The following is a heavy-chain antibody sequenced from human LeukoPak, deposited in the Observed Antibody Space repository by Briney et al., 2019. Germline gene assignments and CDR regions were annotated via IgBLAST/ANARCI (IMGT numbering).Heavy chain of an antibody. J-gene: IGHJ6*02. D-gene: IGHD6-6*01. CDR2: IYRGGST. V-gene: IGHV3-66*01. CDR3: ARDRRVNYYYGMDV. CDR1: GFTVSDTY. Sequence: GSLRLSCAASGFTVSDTYVSWVRQAPAKGLEWVSVIYRGGSTYYADSVKGRFTISRDNSKNTLYLQMNSLRADDTAVYYCARDRRVNYYYGMDVWGQGSTVTVSS.